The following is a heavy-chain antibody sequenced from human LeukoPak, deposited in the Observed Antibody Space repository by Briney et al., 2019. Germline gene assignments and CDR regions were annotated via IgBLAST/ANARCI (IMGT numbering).Heavy chain of an antibody. D-gene: IGHD1-1*01. V-gene: IGHV3-30*02. J-gene: IGHJ4*02. Sequence: GGSLRLSCAASGFTFSSYGMHWVRQAPGKGLEWVAFIRYDGSNKYYADSVKGRFTISRDNSKNTLYLQMNSLRAEDTAVYYCAKVLQLGEYYFGYWGQGTLVTVSS. CDR2: IRYDGSNK. CDR3: AKVLQLGEYYFGY. CDR1: GFTFSSYG.